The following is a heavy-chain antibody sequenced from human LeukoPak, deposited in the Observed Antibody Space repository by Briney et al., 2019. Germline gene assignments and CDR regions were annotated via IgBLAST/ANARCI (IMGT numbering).Heavy chain of an antibody. CDR1: GFTFSSYA. Sequence: GGSLRLSCAASGFTFSSYAMSWVRQAPGKGLEWVSAISGSGGSTYYADSVKGRFTISRANSKNTLHLQMNSLRAEDTAVYYCASSAPYYYYYYYMDVWGKGTTVTVSS. CDR2: ISGSGGST. J-gene: IGHJ6*03. D-gene: IGHD3-10*01. CDR3: ASSAPYYYYYYYMDV. V-gene: IGHV3-23*01.